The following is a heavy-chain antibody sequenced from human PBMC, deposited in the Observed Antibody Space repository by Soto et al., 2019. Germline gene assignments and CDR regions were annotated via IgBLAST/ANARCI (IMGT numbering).Heavy chain of an antibody. CDR1: GGSISSYY. V-gene: IGHV4-59*01. CDR2: IYFRGTT. CDR3: ARMNYYDTSGYPIDY. J-gene: IGHJ4*02. Sequence: SETLSLTCTVSGGSISSYYWSWIRQPPGKGLEWIGFIYFRGTTNYNPSLKSRVTMSADTSKNQFSLKLNSVTAADTAVYHCARMNYYDTSGYPIDYCGQGMMVTVSS. D-gene: IGHD3-22*01.